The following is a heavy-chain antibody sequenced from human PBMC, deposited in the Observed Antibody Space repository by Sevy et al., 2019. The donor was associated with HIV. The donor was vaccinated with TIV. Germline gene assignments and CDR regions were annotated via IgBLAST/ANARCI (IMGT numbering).Heavy chain of an antibody. CDR3: AKTINSGGGVVPAANYYYYGLDV. V-gene: IGHV3-23*01. D-gene: IGHD2-2*01. CDR2: INGKGRST. CDR1: GFTFSGYA. J-gene: IGHJ6*02. Sequence: GGSLRLSCAASGFTFSGYAMNWVRQAPGKGLEWVSAINGKGRSTHYADSVEGRLTISRDNSKNTLYLQMNSLRAEDTAGYYCAKTINSGGGVVPAANYYYYGLDVWGQGTTVTVSS.